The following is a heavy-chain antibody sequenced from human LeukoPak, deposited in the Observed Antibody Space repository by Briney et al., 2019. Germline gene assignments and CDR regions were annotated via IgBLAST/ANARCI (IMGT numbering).Heavy chain of an antibody. CDR2: IIPILGIA. D-gene: IGHD2-8*01. J-gene: IGHJ5*02. CDR3: ARDSIVLMVYAMPNWFDP. CDR1: GGTFSSYA. V-gene: IGHV1-69*04. Sequence: SVKVSCKASGGTFSSYAISWVRQAPGQGLEWMGRIIPILGIANYAQKFQGRVTITADKSTSTAYMELRSLRSDDTAVYYCARDSIVLMVYAMPNWFDPWGQGTLVTVSS.